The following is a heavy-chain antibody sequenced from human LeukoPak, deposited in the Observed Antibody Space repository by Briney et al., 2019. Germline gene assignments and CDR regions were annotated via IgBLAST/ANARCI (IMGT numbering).Heavy chain of an antibody. CDR1: GFTFSSYW. D-gene: IGHD3-16*01. J-gene: IGHJ5*02. CDR2: INSDGSST. V-gene: IGHV3-74*01. CDR3: ARGPHYGRPLGFDP. Sequence: GGSLRLSCAASGFTFSSYWMHWVRQAPGKGLVWVSRINSDGSSTSYADSVKGRFTISRDNAKNTLYLQMNSLRAEDTAVYYCARGPHYGRPLGFDPWGQGTLVTVSS.